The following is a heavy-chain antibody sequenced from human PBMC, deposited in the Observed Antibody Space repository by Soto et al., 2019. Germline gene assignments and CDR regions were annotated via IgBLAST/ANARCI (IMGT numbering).Heavy chain of an antibody. CDR1: GGTFSSYA. CDR3: ARDLGRDGYEYYFDY. CDR2: IIPIFGTA. Sequence: ASVKVSCKASGGTFSSYAISWVRQAPGQGLEWMGGIIPIFGTANYAQKFQGRVTITADESTSTAYMELSSLRSEDTAVYYCARDLGRDGYEYYFDYWGQGTLVTVSS. V-gene: IGHV1-69*13. J-gene: IGHJ4*02. D-gene: IGHD5-12*01.